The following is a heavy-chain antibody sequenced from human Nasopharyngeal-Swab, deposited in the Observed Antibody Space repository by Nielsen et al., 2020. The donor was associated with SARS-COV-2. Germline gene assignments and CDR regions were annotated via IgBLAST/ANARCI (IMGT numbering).Heavy chain of an antibody. CDR3: AKETDSSFDY. CDR1: GFTVSSNY. D-gene: IGHD3-22*01. J-gene: IGHJ4*02. V-gene: IGHV3-53*05. Sequence: GESLKISCAASGFTVSSNYMSWVRQAPGKGLEWVSVIYSGGSTYYADPVKGRFTISRDNSKNTLYLQMNSLRAEDTAVYYCAKETDSSFDYWGQGTLVTVSS. CDR2: IYSGGST.